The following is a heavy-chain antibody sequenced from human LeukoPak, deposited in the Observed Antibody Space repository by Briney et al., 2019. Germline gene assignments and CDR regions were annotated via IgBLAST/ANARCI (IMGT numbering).Heavy chain of an antibody. J-gene: IGHJ4*02. CDR1: GFTVRSNY. Sequence: SGGSLRLSCAASGFTVRSNYMSWVRQAPGKGLEWVSVIYSGGSTYYADSVKGRFTISRDNSKNTLYLQMNSLRAEDTAMYYCARKEGSSWNYWGQGTLVTVSS. CDR2: IYSGGST. V-gene: IGHV3-53*01. D-gene: IGHD6-13*01. CDR3: ARKEGSSWNY.